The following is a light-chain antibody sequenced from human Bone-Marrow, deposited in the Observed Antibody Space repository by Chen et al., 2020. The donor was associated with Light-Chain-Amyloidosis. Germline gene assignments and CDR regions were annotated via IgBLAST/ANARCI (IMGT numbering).Light chain of an antibody. CDR3: QQYGNSVFT. V-gene: IGKV3-20*01. J-gene: IGKJ2*01. Sequence: EIVLTQSPDTLSLSPGERATLSCRASPSVSSGSLEWYQQKSGQAPRLLIYGVSTRATGTPDRFSGSGSGTDFTLTVSRLEPEDFAVYYCQQYGNSVFTFGQGTKLEIK. CDR1: PSVSSGS. CDR2: GVS.